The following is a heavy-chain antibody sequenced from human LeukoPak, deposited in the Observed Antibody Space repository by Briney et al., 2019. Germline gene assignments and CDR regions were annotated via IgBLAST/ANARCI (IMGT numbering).Heavy chain of an antibody. CDR2: ISYDGSNK. J-gene: IGHJ4*02. CDR3: ATGGTSSWSDFDY. CDR1: GFIFSTYA. D-gene: IGHD6-13*01. V-gene: IGHV3-30-3*01. Sequence: HTGGSLRLSCAASGFIFSTYAMHWVRQAPGKGLEWLAVISYDGSNKYYVDSVKGRFTISRDNSKNTLYLQMDSLKPEDTGVYYCATGGTSSWSDFDYWGQGALATVSS.